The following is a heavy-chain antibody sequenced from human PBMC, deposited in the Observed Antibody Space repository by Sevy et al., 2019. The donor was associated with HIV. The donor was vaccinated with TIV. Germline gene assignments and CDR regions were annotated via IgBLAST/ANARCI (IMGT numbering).Heavy chain of an antibody. J-gene: IGHJ4*02. Sequence: SETLSLTCNVSGDSVNNYYWYWIRQPAGKGLEWIGRVYASGNTNYNPSLKSRVTMSVDTSKNHFSLRLDSVTAADTAVYFCASGRGYSYSLTYWGQGTLVTVSS. V-gene: IGHV4-4*07. CDR3: ASGRGYSYSLTY. CDR1: GDSVNNYY. D-gene: IGHD5-18*01. CDR2: VYASGNT.